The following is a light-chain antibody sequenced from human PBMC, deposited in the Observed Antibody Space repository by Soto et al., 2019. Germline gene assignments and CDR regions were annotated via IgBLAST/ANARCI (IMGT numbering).Light chain of an antibody. J-gene: IGLJ2*01. V-gene: IGLV2-11*01. CDR3: CSYAGTYTEV. Sequence: QSALTQPRSVSGSPGQSVTISCTGTSSDVGGYNYVSWYQQYAGKTPKLLIYDVSKRPSGVPDRFSGSKSGNTASLSISGLQAEDEADYYCCSYAGTYTEVFRGGTKLTVL. CDR2: DVS. CDR1: SSDVGGYNY.